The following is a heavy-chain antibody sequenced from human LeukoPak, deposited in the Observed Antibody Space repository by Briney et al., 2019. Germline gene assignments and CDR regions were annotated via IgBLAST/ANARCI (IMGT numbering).Heavy chain of an antibody. CDR3: ASSSKAAKSTSSYGMDV. J-gene: IGHJ6*02. V-gene: IGHV5-51*01. CDR1: GYSFTSYW. CDR2: IYPGDSDT. D-gene: IGHD6-13*01. Sequence: GESLKISCKGSGYSFTSYWIGWVRQMPGKGLEWMGIIYPGDSDTRYSPSFQGQVTISADKSISTAYLQWSSLKASDTAMYYRASSSKAAKSTSSYGMDVWGQGTTVTVSS.